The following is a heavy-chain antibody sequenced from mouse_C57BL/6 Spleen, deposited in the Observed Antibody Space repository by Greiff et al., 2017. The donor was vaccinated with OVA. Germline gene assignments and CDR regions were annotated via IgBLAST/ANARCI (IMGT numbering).Heavy chain of an antibody. D-gene: IGHD1-1*01. CDR3: AREHYGSLHAMDY. CDR2: IYPGSGST. Sequence: QVQLQQPGAELVKPGASVKMSCKASGYTFTSYWITWVKQRPGQGLEWIGDIYPGSGSTNYNEKFKSKATLTVDTSSSTAYMQLSSLTSEDSAVYYCAREHYGSLHAMDYWGQGTSVTVSS. CDR1: GYTFTSYW. V-gene: IGHV1-55*01. J-gene: IGHJ4*01.